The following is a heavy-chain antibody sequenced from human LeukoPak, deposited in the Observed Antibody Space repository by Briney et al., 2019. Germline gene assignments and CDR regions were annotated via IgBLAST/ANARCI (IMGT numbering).Heavy chain of an antibody. V-gene: IGHV6-1*01. CDR2: TYYRSKWYY. D-gene: IGHD5-12*01. Sequence: QTLSLTCAISGDSVSNDNAVWNWVRQSPSRCLEWLGMTYYRSKWYYDYPLTVQSRITFNVYASQTQFSLHLTAVSPQDTAVHYCARYGRGLSFDYWGQGTLVTVSS. J-gene: IGHJ4*02. CDR1: GDSVSNDNAV. CDR3: ARYGRGLSFDY.